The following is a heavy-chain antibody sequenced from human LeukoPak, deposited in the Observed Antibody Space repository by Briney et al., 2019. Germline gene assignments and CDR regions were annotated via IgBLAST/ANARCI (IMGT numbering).Heavy chain of an antibody. CDR3: ARDSEIFGDAFDI. V-gene: IGHV1-18*01. Sequence: ASVTVSCKASGGTFSSYAISWVRQAPGQGLEWMGWSTAYNGDTRFAQKLQGRVTMTTDIPTSTAYMELRSLRSDDTAVYYCARDSEIFGDAFDIWGQGTMVTVSS. D-gene: IGHD3-3*01. J-gene: IGHJ3*02. CDR1: GGTFSSYA. CDR2: STAYNGDT.